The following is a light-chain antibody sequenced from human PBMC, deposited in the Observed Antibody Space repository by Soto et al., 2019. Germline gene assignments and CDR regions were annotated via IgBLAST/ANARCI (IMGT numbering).Light chain of an antibody. CDR3: AAHAGGNTWL. CDR2: ANG. Sequence: QAVVTQPPSVSGAPGQRVTISCTGSSSNIGAGYDVHWYQQLPGTAPKLLIYANGNRPSGVPDRFSGSKSGTSASLAITGLQAEDEGLYYCAAHAGGNTWLFGGGTKVTVL. J-gene: IGLJ3*02. V-gene: IGLV1-40*01. CDR1: SSNIGAGYD.